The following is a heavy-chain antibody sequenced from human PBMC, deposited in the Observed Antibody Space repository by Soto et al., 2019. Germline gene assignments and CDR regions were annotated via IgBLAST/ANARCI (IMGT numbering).Heavy chain of an antibody. Sequence: QVRLQESGPGLVKPSETLSLTCTVSGGSISSYYWSWIRQPPGKGLEWIGYMYNTGSTIYNPSLKSRVTISVDTSKNQLSLKLNSVTAADTAVYYCARDLWGYCGADCYPLDVWGQGTTVTVSS. V-gene: IGHV4-59*01. CDR1: GGSISSYY. J-gene: IGHJ6*02. D-gene: IGHD2-21*02. CDR2: MYNTGST. CDR3: ARDLWGYCGADCYPLDV.